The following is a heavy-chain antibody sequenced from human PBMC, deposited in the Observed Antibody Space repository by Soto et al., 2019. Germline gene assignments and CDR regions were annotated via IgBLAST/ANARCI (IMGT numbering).Heavy chain of an antibody. CDR1: GGSISRSSYY. D-gene: IGHD3-10*01. V-gene: IGHV4-39*01. J-gene: IGHJ3*02. Sequence: PPETLSLTCTVSGGSISRSSYYWGWIRQPPGKGLEWIGSIYSSGNTYYNPSLKSRVTVSVDTSKNQFSLKLSSVTAADTAVYYCARQFMVRGAIDAFDIWGQGTMVTVSS. CDR3: ARQFMVRGAIDAFDI. CDR2: IYSSGNT.